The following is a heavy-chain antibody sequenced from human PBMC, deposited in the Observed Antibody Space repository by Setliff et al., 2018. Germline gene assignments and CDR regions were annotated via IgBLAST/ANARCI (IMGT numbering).Heavy chain of an antibody. CDR3: ARVREGVPAAGY. J-gene: IGHJ4*02. D-gene: IGHD2-2*01. CDR2: ISAYNGNT. Sequence: ASVKVSCKASGYTFSSYAISWVRQAPGQGLEWMGWISAYNGNTNYAQKLQGRVAMTTDTSTSTAYMELRSLRSDDTAVYYCARVREGVPAAGYWGQGTLVTVSS. CDR1: GYTFSSYA. V-gene: IGHV1-18*01.